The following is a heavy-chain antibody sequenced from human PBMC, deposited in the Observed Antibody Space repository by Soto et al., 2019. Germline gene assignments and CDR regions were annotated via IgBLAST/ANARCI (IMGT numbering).Heavy chain of an antibody. CDR2: IYHSGST. CDR3: ASEVVQKTSNGFDP. D-gene: IGHD1-1*01. Sequence: PSETLSLTCAVXGGSISSGGYSWSWIRQPPGKGLEWIGYIYHSGSTYYNPSLKSRVTISVDRSKNQFSLKLSSVTAADTAVYYCASEVVQKTSNGFDPWGQGTLVTVSS. CDR1: GGSISSGGYS. V-gene: IGHV4-30-2*01. J-gene: IGHJ5*02.